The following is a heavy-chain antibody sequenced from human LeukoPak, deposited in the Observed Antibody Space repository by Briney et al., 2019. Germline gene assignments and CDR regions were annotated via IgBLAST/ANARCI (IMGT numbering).Heavy chain of an antibody. CDR2: INPNSGGT. D-gene: IGHD1-26*01. V-gene: IGHV1-2*02. CDR1: GYTFTGYY. Sequence: ASVKVSCKASGYTFTGYYMHWVRQAPGQGLEWMGWINPNSGGTNYAQKFLGRVTMTRDTSISTAYMELSRLRSDDTAVYYCARDYSGEWEQLTGWWFDPWGQGTLVIVSS. CDR3: ARDYSGEWEQLTGWWFDP. J-gene: IGHJ5*02.